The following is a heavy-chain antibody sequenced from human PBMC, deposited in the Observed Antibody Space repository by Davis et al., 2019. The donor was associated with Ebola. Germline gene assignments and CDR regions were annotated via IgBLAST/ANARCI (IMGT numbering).Heavy chain of an antibody. CDR2: ISGSGGST. J-gene: IGHJ4*02. V-gene: IGHV3-23*01. CDR1: GFTFSSYA. CDR3: AKEGESGYGAVAGHYFDY. D-gene: IGHD6-19*01. Sequence: GESLKISCAASGFTFSSYAMSWVRQAPGKGLEWVSAISGSGGSTYYADSVKGRFTISRDNSKNTLYLQMNSLRAEDTAVYYCAKEGESGYGAVAGHYFDYWGQGTLVTVSS.